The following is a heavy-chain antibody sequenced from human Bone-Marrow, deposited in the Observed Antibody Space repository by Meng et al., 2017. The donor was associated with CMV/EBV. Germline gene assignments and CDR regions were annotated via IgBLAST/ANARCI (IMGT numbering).Heavy chain of an antibody. CDR3: AADSGGSGSYFNAN. Sequence: SVKVSCKASGFTFTSSAVQWVRQARGQRLEWIGWIVVGSGDTNYAQKFQERVTITRDKSTSTAYMELSSLRSEDTAVYYCAADSGGSGSYFNANWGQGKLVNVAS. V-gene: IGHV1-58*01. J-gene: IGHJ4*02. CDR1: GFTFTSSA. D-gene: IGHD3-10*01. CDR2: IVVGSGDT.